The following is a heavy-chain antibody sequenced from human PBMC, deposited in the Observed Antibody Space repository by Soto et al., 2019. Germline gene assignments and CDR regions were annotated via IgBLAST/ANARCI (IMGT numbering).Heavy chain of an antibody. CDR3: AKNGLRFLEWLMW. J-gene: IGHJ4*02. D-gene: IGHD3-3*01. Sequence: EVQLLESGGGLVQPGGSLRLSCAASGFTFSSYAMSWVRQAPGKGLEWVSAISGSGGSTYYADSVKGRFTISRDNSKNTLYLQINSLRAEDTAVYYCAKNGLRFLEWLMWWGQGTLVTVSS. V-gene: IGHV3-23*01. CDR2: ISGSGGST. CDR1: GFTFSSYA.